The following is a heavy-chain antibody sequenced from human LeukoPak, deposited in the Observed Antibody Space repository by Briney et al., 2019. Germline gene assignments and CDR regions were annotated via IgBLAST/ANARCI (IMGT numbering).Heavy chain of an antibody. CDR1: GFTFSSYG. V-gene: IGHV3-53*01. Sequence: GGTLRLSCAASGFTFSSYGMSWVRQAPGKGLEWVSVIYSGGSTYYADSVKGRFTISRDNSKNTLYLQMNSLRAEDTAVYYCARAQGLLWFGDPFDYWGQGTLVTVSS. CDR2: IYSGGST. J-gene: IGHJ4*02. D-gene: IGHD3-10*01. CDR3: ARAQGLLWFGDPFDY.